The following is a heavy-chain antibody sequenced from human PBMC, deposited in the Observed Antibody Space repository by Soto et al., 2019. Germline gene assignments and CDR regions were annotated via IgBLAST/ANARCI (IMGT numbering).Heavy chain of an antibody. Sequence: PSETLSLTCAVSVGSISSGGYSWSWIRQPPGKGLEWIGYIYHSGSTYYNPSLKSRVTISVDRSKNQFSLKLSSVTAADTAVYYCARARRGERRVGIYFDYWGQGTLVTVSS. CDR2: IYHSGST. CDR3: ARARRGERRVGIYFDY. D-gene: IGHD3-10*01. J-gene: IGHJ4*02. CDR1: VGSISSGGYS. V-gene: IGHV4-30-2*01.